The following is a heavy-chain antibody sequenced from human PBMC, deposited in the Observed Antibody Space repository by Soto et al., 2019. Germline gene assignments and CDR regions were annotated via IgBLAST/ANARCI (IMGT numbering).Heavy chain of an antibody. V-gene: IGHV5-51*01. Sequence: LKISCKGSGYSFTSYWIGWVRQMPGKGLEWMGIIYPGDSDTRYSPSFQGQVTISADKSISTAYLQWSSLKASDTAMYYCARHRIVIPAGTVYYYYGMDVWGQGTTVTVSS. J-gene: IGHJ6*02. D-gene: IGHD6-19*01. CDR3: ARHRIVIPAGTVYYYYGMDV. CDR2: IYPGDSDT. CDR1: GYSFTSYW.